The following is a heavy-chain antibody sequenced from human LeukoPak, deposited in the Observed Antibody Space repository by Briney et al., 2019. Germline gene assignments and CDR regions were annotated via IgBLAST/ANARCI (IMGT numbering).Heavy chain of an antibody. V-gene: IGHV3-21*01. J-gene: IGHJ3*02. Sequence: GGSLRLSCAASGFSFSTSTMNWVRQAPGRGLEWVSSISSSGSSTYYADSVKGRFTISRDNAKNSLYLQMNSLRAEDTAVYYCAKDDADPTSGAFDIWGQGTMVTVSS. CDR1: GFSFSTST. CDR3: AKDDADPTSGAFDI. D-gene: IGHD3-10*01. CDR2: ISSSGSST.